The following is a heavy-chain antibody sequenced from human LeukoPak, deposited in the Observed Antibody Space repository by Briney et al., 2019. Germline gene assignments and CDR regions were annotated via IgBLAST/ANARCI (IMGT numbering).Heavy chain of an antibody. Sequence: PSETLSLTCTVSGGSISSHYWSWIRQPPGKGLEWIGYIYYSGSTNYNPSLKSRVTISVDTSKNQFSLKLSSVTAADTAVYYCARGSGGVRYFDWAYYYYYMDVWGKGTTVTVSS. CDR1: GGSISSHY. J-gene: IGHJ6*03. V-gene: IGHV4-59*11. D-gene: IGHD3-9*01. CDR2: IYYSGST. CDR3: ARGSGGVRYFDWAYYYYYMDV.